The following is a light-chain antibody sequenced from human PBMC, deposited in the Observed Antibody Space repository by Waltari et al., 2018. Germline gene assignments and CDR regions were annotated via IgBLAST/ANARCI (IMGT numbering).Light chain of an antibody. CDR1: SSDIGGYNY. Sequence: QAALTQPRSVSGSPGQSVTISCTGTSSDIGGYNYVSCYQQHPGTAPKLMIFEVSQRPSGVSDRFSGSKSGNTASLTISGLQPEDEADYYCCSYTDSGLFGGGTRLTVL. CDR2: EVS. CDR3: CSYTDSGL. V-gene: IGLV2-11*01. J-gene: IGLJ2*01.